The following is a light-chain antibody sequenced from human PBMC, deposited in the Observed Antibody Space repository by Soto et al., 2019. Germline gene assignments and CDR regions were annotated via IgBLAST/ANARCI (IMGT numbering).Light chain of an antibody. Sequence: EIVRTQYTGTLSVSPGARAILSCRASQSVSSNLAWYQQKPGQAPRLLMYGASTRATGIPARFSGSGSGTEFTLTISGLQSEDFAVYYCQQYNNWPPYTFGQGTRLENK. V-gene: IGKV3-15*01. J-gene: IGKJ5*01. CDR1: QSVSSN. CDR3: QQYNNWPPYT. CDR2: GAS.